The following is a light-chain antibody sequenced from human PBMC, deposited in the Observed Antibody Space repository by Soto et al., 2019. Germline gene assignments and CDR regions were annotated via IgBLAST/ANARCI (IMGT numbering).Light chain of an antibody. J-gene: IGKJ4*01. CDR3: HHYNNWPRT. V-gene: IGKV3-15*01. Sequence: DIVMTQSPATLSVSPGERATLSCRASQSVASNLAWYQQRPGQAPRLLIYGASTRATGVPARFSGSGSGTEYTLTISRLQSEDFASYYCHHYNNWPRTFGGGTKVDIK. CDR1: QSVASN. CDR2: GAS.